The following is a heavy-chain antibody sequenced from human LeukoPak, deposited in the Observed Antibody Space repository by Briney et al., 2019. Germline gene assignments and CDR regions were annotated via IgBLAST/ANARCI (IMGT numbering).Heavy chain of an antibody. J-gene: IGHJ4*02. V-gene: IGHV4-59*08. CDR2: IYYSGST. CDR1: GGSISSYY. D-gene: IGHD3-3*01. Sequence: PSETLSLTCTVSGGSISSYYWSWIRQPPGKGLEWIGYIYYSGSTNYNPSLRSRVTISVDTSKNQFSLKLSSVTAADTAVYYCARRDDFWSGRVDYWGQGTLVTVSS. CDR3: ARRDDFWSGRVDY.